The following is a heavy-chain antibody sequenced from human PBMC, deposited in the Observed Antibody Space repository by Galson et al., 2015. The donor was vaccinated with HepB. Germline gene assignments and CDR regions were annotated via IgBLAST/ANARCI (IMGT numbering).Heavy chain of an antibody. Sequence: SLRLSCAASGFTFSHYWMSWVRQAPGKGLEWVANTNQDGSDRYYVDSVKGRFTISRDNARKSLYLQMNSLRAEDTAVYYCVKDRDGGDLWGQGTLVTVSS. CDR1: GFTFSHYW. J-gene: IGHJ5*02. V-gene: IGHV3-7*01. CDR2: TNQDGSDR. D-gene: IGHD5-24*01. CDR3: VKDRDGGDL.